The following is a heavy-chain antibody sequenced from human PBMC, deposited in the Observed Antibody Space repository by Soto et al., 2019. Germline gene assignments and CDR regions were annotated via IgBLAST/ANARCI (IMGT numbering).Heavy chain of an antibody. J-gene: IGHJ4*02. V-gene: IGHV3-30-3*01. D-gene: IGHD6-19*01. CDR3: ARDLSAAGQKYSSGSPFSY. CDR1: GFTFSSYA. CDR2: ISYDGSNK. Sequence: GGSLRLSCAASGFTFSSYAMHWVRQAPGKGLEWVAVISYDGSNKYYADSVKGRFTISRDNSKNTLYLQMNSLRAEDTAVYYCARDLSAAGQKYSSGSPFSYWGQGTLVTVSS.